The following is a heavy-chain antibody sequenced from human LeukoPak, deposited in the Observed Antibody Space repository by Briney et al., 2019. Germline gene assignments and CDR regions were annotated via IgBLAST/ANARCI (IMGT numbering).Heavy chain of an antibody. CDR2: ISSGGSYL. Sequence: AGSLRLSCAGSGFTFSSNSMNWVRQGPGKGLEWVSSISSGGSYLSYADSIKGRFTISTDNTTNSLYLHMNSLRAQATSVCYFARDRLTYSSLSHFDYWGKGNLVTVSS. D-gene: IGHD6-6*01. J-gene: IGHJ4*02. CDR1: GFTFSSNS. V-gene: IGHV3-21*01. CDR3: ARDRLTYSSLSHFDY.